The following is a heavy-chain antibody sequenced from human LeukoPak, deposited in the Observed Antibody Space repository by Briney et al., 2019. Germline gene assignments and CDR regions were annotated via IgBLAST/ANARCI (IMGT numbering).Heavy chain of an antibody. J-gene: IGHJ4*02. V-gene: IGHV3-23*01. Sequence: GGSLRLSCAASGFTFSSYAMSWVRQAPGKGLEWVSAISGSGGSTYYADSVKGRFTISRGNSKNTLYLQMNSLRAEDTAVYYCAKDSGGVLWFGDFDPGYWGQGTLVTVSS. CDR3: AKDSGGVLWFGDFDPGY. D-gene: IGHD3-10*01. CDR1: GFTFSSYA. CDR2: ISGSGGST.